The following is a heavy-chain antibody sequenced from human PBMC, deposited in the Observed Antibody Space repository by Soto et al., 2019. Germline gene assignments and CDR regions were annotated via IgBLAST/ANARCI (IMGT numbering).Heavy chain of an antibody. CDR2: ISGSGGST. CDR1: GFTFSSYA. CDR3: ARDRGWEAHNWFDP. D-gene: IGHD1-26*01. J-gene: IGHJ5*02. Sequence: PGGSLRLSCAASGFTFSSYAMSWVRQAPGKGLEWVSAISGSGGSTYYADSVKGRFTISRDNAKNSLYLQMNSLRAEDTAVYYCARDRGWEAHNWFDPWGQGTLVTVSS. V-gene: IGHV3-23*01.